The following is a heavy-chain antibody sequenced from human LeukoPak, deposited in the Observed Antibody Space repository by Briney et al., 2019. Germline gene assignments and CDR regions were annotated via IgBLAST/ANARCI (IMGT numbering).Heavy chain of an antibody. Sequence: GGSLRLSCAASGFTFSSYNMNWVRQTPGKGLEWVSSVSTSSTYIYYADSVKGRFTISRDNAKNSLYLHMNSLRAEDTAVYYCTRDTMTARHHHWGPGTLVTVSS. J-gene: IGHJ5*02. CDR3: TRDTMTARHHH. CDR2: VSTSSTYI. V-gene: IGHV3-21*01. CDR1: GFTFSSYN. D-gene: IGHD6-6*01.